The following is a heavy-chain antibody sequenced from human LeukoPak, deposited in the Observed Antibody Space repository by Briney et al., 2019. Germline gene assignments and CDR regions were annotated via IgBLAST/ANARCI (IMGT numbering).Heavy chain of an antibody. CDR3: ARSGYYDSSAYFY. CDR2: INWNGGST. V-gene: IGHV3-20*04. Sequence: GGSLRLSCAASGFTFDDYGMSWVRQGPGKELEWVSGINWNGGSTAYADSVKGRFTISRDNGKNSLYLQMNSLRAEDTALYYCARSGYYDSSAYFYWGQGTLVTVSS. J-gene: IGHJ4*02. D-gene: IGHD3-22*01. CDR1: GFTFDDYG.